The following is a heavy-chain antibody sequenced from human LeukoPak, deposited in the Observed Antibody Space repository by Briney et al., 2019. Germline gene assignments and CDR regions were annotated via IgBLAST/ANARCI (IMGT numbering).Heavy chain of an antibody. Sequence: SETLSLTCSVSGDSISSGSYYWGWIRQPAGTGLEWIGRIYTSGSTNYIPSLKSRLTISVDTSKNQFSLRLSSVTAADTAVYYCARDAWFGAGRTFAYWGQGTLVTVSS. CDR3: ARDAWFGAGRTFAY. CDR2: IYTSGST. CDR1: GDSISSGSYY. J-gene: IGHJ4*02. V-gene: IGHV4-61*02. D-gene: IGHD3-10*01.